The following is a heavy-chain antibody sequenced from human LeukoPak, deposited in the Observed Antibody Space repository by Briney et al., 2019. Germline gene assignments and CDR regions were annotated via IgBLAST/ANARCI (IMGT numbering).Heavy chain of an antibody. CDR2: IKQDGSEK. J-gene: IGHJ4*02. CDR3: ARIPVEPRFDY. Sequence: AGGSLRLSCAASGFTFSSYWMSWVRQAPGEGLESVANIKQDGSEKYYADSVKGRFTISRDNAKNSLYLQMNSPKAEDTAVYYCARIPVEPRFDYWGQGTLVTVSS. CDR1: GFTFSSYW. D-gene: IGHD4-23*01. V-gene: IGHV3-7*01.